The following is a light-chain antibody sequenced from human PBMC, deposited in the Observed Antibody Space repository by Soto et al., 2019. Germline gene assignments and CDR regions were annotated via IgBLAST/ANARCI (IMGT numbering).Light chain of an antibody. CDR1: QSVSSTH. Sequence: EIVLTQSPGTVSLSPGDRATLFCRASQSVSSTHLAWYHQKPGQAPRLLIYGAPTRASGIPDRFSGSGSGTDFTLTISRLETEDFAVYYCHQYGSSPQTFGQGTKVDIK. CDR2: GAP. CDR3: HQYGSSPQT. J-gene: IGKJ1*01. V-gene: IGKV3-20*01.